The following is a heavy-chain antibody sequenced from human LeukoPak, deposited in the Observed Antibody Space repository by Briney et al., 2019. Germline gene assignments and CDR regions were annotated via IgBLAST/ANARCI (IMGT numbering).Heavy chain of an antibody. D-gene: IGHD6-19*01. CDR2: INPNSGGT. V-gene: IGHV1-2*02. CDR1: GYTFTSYA. Sequence: ASVKVSCKASGYTFTSYAMNWVRQAPGQGLEWMGWINPNSGGTNYAQKFQGRVTMTRDTSISTAYMELSRLRSDDTAVYYCARLEYSSGWYWFDPWGQGTLVTVSS. J-gene: IGHJ5*02. CDR3: ARLEYSSGWYWFDP.